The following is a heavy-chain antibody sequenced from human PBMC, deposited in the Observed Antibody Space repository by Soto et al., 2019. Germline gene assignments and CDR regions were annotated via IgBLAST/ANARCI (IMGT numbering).Heavy chain of an antibody. Sequence: QVQLQESGPGLVKPSETLSLTCTVSGASISSYYWSWIRQPPGKGLEWIGYIYYSGSIKYNPSLKSRGAISVNTSKNQFSLKLGSVTAADTAGDYCAGVSAQNWGGLDYWGQGTLVTVSS. D-gene: IGHD7-27*01. CDR1: GASISSYY. CDR2: IYYSGSI. CDR3: AGVSAQNWGGLDY. V-gene: IGHV4-59*01. J-gene: IGHJ4*02.